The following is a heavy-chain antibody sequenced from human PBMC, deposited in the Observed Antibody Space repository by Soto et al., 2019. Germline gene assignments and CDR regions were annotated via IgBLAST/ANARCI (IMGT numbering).Heavy chain of an antibody. D-gene: IGHD3-22*01. J-gene: IGHJ4*02. CDR1: GFTLSNAW. CDR3: TTAGYYDSSGYYSPFDY. CDR2: IKSKTDGGTT. V-gene: IGHV3-15*01. Sequence: RRLSCAASGFTLSNAWMSWVRQAPGKGLEWVGRIKSKTDGGTTDYAAPVKGRFTISRDDSKNTLYLQMNSLKTEDTAVYYCTTAGYYDSSGYYSPFDYWGQGTLVTVSS.